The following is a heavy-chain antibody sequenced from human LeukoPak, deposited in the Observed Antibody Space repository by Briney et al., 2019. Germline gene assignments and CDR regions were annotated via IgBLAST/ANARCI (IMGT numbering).Heavy chain of an antibody. V-gene: IGHV3-15*01. D-gene: IGHD3-9*01. CDR3: SRIFYHGSTGYYPDH. J-gene: IGHJ4*02. Sequence: GGSLRLSCAASGFTFSNAWMSWVRQAPGKGLEWVGRIKSKTDGGTTDYAAPVKGRFTISRDDSKNTLYLQMNSLKTEDTAVYYCSRIFYHGSTGYYPDHWGQGTLVTVSS. CDR2: IKSKTDGGTT. CDR1: GFTFSNAW.